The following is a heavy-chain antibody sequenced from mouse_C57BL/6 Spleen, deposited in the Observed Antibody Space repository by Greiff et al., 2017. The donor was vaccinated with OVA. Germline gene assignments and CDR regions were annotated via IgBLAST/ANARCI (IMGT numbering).Heavy chain of an antibody. CDR2: IHPNSGST. Sequence: QVQLQQPGAELVKPGASVKLSCKASGYTFTSYWMHWVKQRPGQGLEWIGMIHPNSGSTNYNEKFKSKATLTVDKSSSTAYMQLSSLTSEDSAVYYCARWPLYYGSSPYAMDYWGQGTSVTVSS. CDR3: ARWPLYYGSSPYAMDY. D-gene: IGHD1-1*01. V-gene: IGHV1-64*01. J-gene: IGHJ4*01. CDR1: GYTFTSYW.